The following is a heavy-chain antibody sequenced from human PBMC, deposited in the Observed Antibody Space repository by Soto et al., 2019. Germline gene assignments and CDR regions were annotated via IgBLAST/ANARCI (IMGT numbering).Heavy chain of an antibody. CDR3: ARVSWREKYGMDV. V-gene: IGHV3-21*04. CDR1: GFTFNMYS. Sequence: GGSLRLSCAASGFTFNMYSMNWVRQAPGKGLEWVSPISGSGRYTDYADSLKGRFTISRDNAKNSLYLQMNRLRAEDTAVYYCARVSWREKYGMDVWGQGTTVTVSS. J-gene: IGHJ6*02. CDR2: ISGSGRYT.